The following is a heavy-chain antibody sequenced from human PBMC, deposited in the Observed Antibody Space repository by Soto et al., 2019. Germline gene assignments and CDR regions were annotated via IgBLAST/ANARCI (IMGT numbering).Heavy chain of an antibody. Sequence: GGSLRLSCAASGFTFSSYSMNWVRQAPGKGLEWVSYISSSSSTIYYADSVKGRFTISRDNAKNSLYLQMNSLRDEDTAVYYCARDMRDLWLSNGYFDYWGQGTLVTVSS. CDR2: ISSSSSTI. D-gene: IGHD3-22*01. CDR1: GFTFSSYS. J-gene: IGHJ4*02. CDR3: ARDMRDLWLSNGYFDY. V-gene: IGHV3-48*02.